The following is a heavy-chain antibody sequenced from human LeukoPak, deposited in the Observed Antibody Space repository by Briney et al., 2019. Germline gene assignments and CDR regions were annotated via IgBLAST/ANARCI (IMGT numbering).Heavy chain of an antibody. J-gene: IGHJ4*02. Sequence: GGSLRLSCEGSGFTFSAYWMSWVRQAPGQGLEWVASINQGGSERHFADSVRGRFAISRDNARKSLFLQMDSLREADTGVYFCARDGCTSTTCTTLGGFIHWAQGTQVIVSS. D-gene: IGHD3-3*01. CDR3: ARDGCTSTTCTTLGGFIH. CDR2: INQGGSER. CDR1: GFTFSAYW. V-gene: IGHV3-7*01.